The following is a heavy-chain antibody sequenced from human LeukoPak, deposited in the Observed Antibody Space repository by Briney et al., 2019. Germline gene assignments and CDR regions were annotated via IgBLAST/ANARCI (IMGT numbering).Heavy chain of an antibody. CDR1: GFTFSYYW. D-gene: IGHD3-22*01. J-gene: IGHJ4*02. Sequence: GGSLRLSCAASGFTFSYYWMGWVRQAPGKGLEWVANIKQDASEEYYVDSVKGRFTISRDNAKNSLYLQMDSLRVEDTAVYYCARDEHQFYHASTGRFDYWGQGTLVTVSS. CDR2: IKQDASEE. V-gene: IGHV3-7*04. CDR3: ARDEHQFYHASTGRFDY.